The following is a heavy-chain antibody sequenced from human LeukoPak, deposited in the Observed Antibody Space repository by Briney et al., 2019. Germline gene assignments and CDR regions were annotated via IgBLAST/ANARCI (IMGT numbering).Heavy chain of an antibody. CDR3: ARARGLDY. CDR1: GNTSITIA. Sequence: ASVKVSGKALGNTSITIAWNWFRRPPGQGLEWMGWINAGNGNTKYSQKFQGRVTITRDTSASTAYMELSSLRSEDTAVYYCARARGLDYWGQGTLVTVSS. V-gene: IGHV1-3*01. D-gene: IGHD3-16*01. J-gene: IGHJ4*02. CDR2: INAGNGNT.